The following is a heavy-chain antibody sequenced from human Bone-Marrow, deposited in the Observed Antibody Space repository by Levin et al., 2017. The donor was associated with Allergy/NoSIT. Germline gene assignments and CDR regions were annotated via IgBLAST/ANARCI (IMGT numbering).Heavy chain of an antibody. D-gene: IGHD6-19*01. CDR1: GFTLYTYT. J-gene: IGHJ4*02. Sequence: PGGSLRLSCAASGFTLYTYTLHWVRQAPGKGLEWVALSAFHESSTYYADSVKGRFTISRDNSKNTLYLEMNSLRTDDTAVYFCAREDYEPVAVTGTHLTVSSSGLDYWGQGTLVTVSS. CDR3: AREDYEPVAVTGTHLTVSSSGLDY. CDR2: SAFHESST. V-gene: IGHV3-30-3*01.